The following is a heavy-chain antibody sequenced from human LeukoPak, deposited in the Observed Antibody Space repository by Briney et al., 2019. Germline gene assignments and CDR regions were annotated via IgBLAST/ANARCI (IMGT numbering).Heavy chain of an antibody. D-gene: IGHD3-22*01. CDR2: IKQDGSEK. Sequence: GGSLRLSCTASGFTFRSYAMSWVRQAPGKGLEWVANIKQDGSEKYYVDSVKGRFTISRDNAKNSLYLQMNSLRAEDTAVYYCASGSSGLYWGQGTLVTVSS. CDR3: ASGSSGLY. J-gene: IGHJ4*02. CDR1: GFTFRSYA. V-gene: IGHV3-7*02.